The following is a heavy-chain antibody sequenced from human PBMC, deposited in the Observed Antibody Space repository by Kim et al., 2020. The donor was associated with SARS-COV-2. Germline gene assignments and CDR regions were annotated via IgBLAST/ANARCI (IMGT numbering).Heavy chain of an antibody. V-gene: IGHV3-30*18. CDR2: ITCDGSNK. J-gene: IGHJ6*01. CDR3: AKPHFSSTGCCPNYSYY. D-gene: IGHD2-2*01. Sequence: GGSLRLSCAVSGFTFSSYGMHWVRQAPEKGLEWVSAITCDGSNKHYADSVKGRFTISRDNSKNTLYLQMNSLRAEDTAVYYCAKPHFSSTGCCPNYSYY. CDR1: GFTFSSYG.